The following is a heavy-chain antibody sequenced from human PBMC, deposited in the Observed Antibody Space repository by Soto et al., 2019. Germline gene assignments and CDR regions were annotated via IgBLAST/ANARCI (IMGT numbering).Heavy chain of an antibody. J-gene: IGHJ3*02. D-gene: IGHD3-22*01. CDR1: GFTFSSYA. V-gene: IGHV3-23*01. Sequence: EVQLLESGGGLVQPGGSLRLSCAASGFTFSSYAMSWVRQAPGKGLEWVSAISGSGGSTYYADSVKGRFTISRDNSKNTLYLQMNSLRAEDTAVYYCAKATTYYYDSSGYPDAFDIWGQGTMVTVS. CDR2: ISGSGGST. CDR3: AKATTYYYDSSGYPDAFDI.